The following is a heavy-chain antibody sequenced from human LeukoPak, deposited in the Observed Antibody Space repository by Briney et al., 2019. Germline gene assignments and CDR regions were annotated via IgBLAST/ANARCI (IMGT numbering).Heavy chain of an antibody. J-gene: IGHJ4*02. V-gene: IGHV3-11*06. CDR3: AREPPQRTIFSTREYYFDY. CDR2: ISSSSSYT. CDR1: GFTFSDYY. D-gene: IGHD3-9*01. Sequence: GGSLRLSCAASGFTFSDYYMSWIRQAPGKGLEWVSYISSSSSYTNYADSVKGRFTISRDNAKNSLYLQMNSLRAEDTAVYYCAREPPQRTIFSTREYYFDYWGQGTLVTVSS.